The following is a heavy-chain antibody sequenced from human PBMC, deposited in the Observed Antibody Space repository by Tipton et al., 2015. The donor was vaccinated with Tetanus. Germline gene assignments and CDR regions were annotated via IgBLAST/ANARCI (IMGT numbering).Heavy chain of an antibody. V-gene: IGHV3-11*01. CDR1: GFTFSDYG. J-gene: IGHJ4*02. CDR3: ERDYPDFDY. D-gene: IGHD3-16*02. Sequence: SLRLSCAASGFTFSDYGMNWVRQAPGNGLEWVSYIHPRGTSMYYADSVKGRFTISRDNAKNSLYLQMSNLRAADTAVYYCERDYPDFDYWGQGTLVTVSS. CDR2: IHPRGTSM.